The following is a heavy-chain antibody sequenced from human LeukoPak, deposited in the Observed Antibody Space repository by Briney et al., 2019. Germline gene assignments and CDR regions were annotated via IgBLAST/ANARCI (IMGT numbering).Heavy chain of an antibody. D-gene: IGHD3-10*01. CDR1: GGSFSGYY. V-gene: IGHV4-34*01. J-gene: IGHJ6*03. CDR3: ARQPITMVRGYYYDYMDV. Sequence: SETLSLTCAVYGGSFSGYYWSWIRQPPGKGLEWIGEINHSGSTNYNPSLKSRVTISVDTSKNQFSLKLSSVTAADTAVYYCARQPITMVRGYYYDYMDVWGKGTTVTVSS. CDR2: INHSGST.